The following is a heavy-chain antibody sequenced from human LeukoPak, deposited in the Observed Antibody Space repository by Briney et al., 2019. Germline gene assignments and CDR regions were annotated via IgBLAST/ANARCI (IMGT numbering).Heavy chain of an antibody. V-gene: IGHV3-21*01. Sequence: GGSLRLSCAASGFTFSSYSMNWVRQAPGKGLEWVSSISSSSSYIYYADSVKGRFTISRDNAKNSLYLQMNSLRAEDTAVYYCARSDCSSTSCLGDYWGQGTLVTVSS. CDR1: GFTFSSYS. CDR3: ARSDCSSTSCLGDY. J-gene: IGHJ4*02. CDR2: ISSSSSYI. D-gene: IGHD2-2*01.